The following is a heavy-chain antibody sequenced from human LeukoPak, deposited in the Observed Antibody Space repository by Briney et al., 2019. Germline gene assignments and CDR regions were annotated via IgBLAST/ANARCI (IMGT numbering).Heavy chain of an antibody. CDR3: ARDRSPYYYDSSGYYLDAFDI. CDR2: MNPNSGNT. J-gene: IGHJ3*02. CDR1: GYTFTSYD. V-gene: IGHV1-8*01. D-gene: IGHD3-22*01. Sequence: ASVKVSCKASGYTFTSYDINWVRQATGQGLEWMGWMNPNSGNTGYAQKFQGRVTMTRDTSISTAYMELSSLRSEDTAVYYCARDRSPYYYDSSGYYLDAFDIWGQGTMVTVSS.